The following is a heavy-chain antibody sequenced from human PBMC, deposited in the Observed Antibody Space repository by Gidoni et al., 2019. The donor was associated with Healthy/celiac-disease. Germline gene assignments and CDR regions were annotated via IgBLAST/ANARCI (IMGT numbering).Heavy chain of an antibody. CDR1: GGSFSGYY. CDR2: INHSGST. D-gene: IGHD6-13*01. CDR3: ARGPFGRYSSSWYYFDY. Sequence: VQLQQWGAGLLKPSETLSLTCAVYGGSFSGYYWSWIRQPPGKGLEWIGEINHSGSTNYNPSLKSRVTISVDTSKNQFSLKLSSVTAADTAVYYCARGPFGRYSSSWYYFDYWGQGTLVTVSS. J-gene: IGHJ4*02. V-gene: IGHV4-34*01.